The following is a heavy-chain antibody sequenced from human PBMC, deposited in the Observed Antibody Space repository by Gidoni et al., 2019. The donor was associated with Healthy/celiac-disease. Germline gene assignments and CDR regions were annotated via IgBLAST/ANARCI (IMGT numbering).Heavy chain of an antibody. CDR3: ARIREYCSSTSCYVHLEY. CDR2: IFSNDEK. V-gene: IGHV2-26*01. J-gene: IGHJ4*02. D-gene: IGHD2-2*01. CDR1: GFSLSHSRMG. Sequence: QVPLKESGPVLVKPTETLTLTCPVSGFSLSHSRMGVSWIRQPPGKALEWLAHIFSNDEKSYSTSLKSRLTISKDTSKSQVVLTMTNMDPVDTATYYCARIREYCSSTSCYVHLEYWGQGTLVTVSS.